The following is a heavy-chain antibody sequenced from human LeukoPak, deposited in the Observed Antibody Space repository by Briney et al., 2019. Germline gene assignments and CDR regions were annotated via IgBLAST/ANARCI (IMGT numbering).Heavy chain of an antibody. D-gene: IGHD1-20*01. J-gene: IGHJ5*02. CDR1: GGSFSGYY. Sequence: PSETLSLTCAVYGGSFSGYYWSWIRQPPGKGLEWIGEINHSGSTNYNPSLKSRVTISVDTSKNQFSLKLSSVTAADTAVYYCARVPYNWNLPNWFDPWGQGTLVTVSS. CDR2: INHSGST. CDR3: ARVPYNWNLPNWFDP. V-gene: IGHV4-34*01.